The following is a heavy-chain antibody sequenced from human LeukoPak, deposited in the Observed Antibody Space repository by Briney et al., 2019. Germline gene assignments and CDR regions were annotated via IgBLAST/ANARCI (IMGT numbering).Heavy chain of an antibody. Sequence: GGSLRLSCAASGFTVSSNYMSWVRRAPGKGLEWVSVIYSGGSAYYADSVKGRFTISRDNSKNTLYLQMNSLRAEDPAVYYCARVYYYDSSGGYYFDYWGQGTLVTVSS. CDR1: GFTVSSNY. V-gene: IGHV3-66*01. CDR2: IYSGGSA. D-gene: IGHD3-22*01. J-gene: IGHJ4*02. CDR3: ARVYYYDSSGGYYFDY.